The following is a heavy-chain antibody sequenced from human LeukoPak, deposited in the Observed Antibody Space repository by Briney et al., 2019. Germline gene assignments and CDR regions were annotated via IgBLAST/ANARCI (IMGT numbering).Heavy chain of an antibody. CDR3: ARGRGGLYGMDV. CDR2: IYSGGST. V-gene: IGHV3-53*01. D-gene: IGHD3-16*01. J-gene: IGHJ6*02. CDR1: GFTVSSNY. Sequence: GGSLRLSCAASGFTVSSNYMSWVRQAPGKGLEWVSVIYSGGSTYYADSVKGRFTISRDNSKSTLYLQMNSLRAEDTAVYYCARGRGGLYGMDVWGQGTTVTVSS.